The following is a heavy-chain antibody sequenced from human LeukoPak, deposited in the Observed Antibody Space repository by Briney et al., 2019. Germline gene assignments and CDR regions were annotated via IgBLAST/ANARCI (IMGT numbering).Heavy chain of an antibody. CDR1: GGSISTYC. CDR2: ICYSGNT. Sequence: SETLSLTCTVSGGSISTYCWSWIRQPPGKGLDWIGSICYSGNTNYNPSLRRRVTISGDTSKNQVSLKLSSVTAADTAVYYCARVGGHWGQGTLVTVSS. V-gene: IGHV4-59*01. D-gene: IGHD3-10*01. J-gene: IGHJ4*02. CDR3: ARVGGH.